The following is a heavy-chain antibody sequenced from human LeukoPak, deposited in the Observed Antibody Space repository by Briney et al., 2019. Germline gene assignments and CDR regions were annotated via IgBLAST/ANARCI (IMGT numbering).Heavy chain of an antibody. Sequence: GGSLRLSCAASGFTFDDYTMHWVRQAPGKGLEWVSLISWDGGSTYYADSVKGRFTISRDNSKNSLYLQMNSLRTEDTALYYCAKDIKSPDGGYVFDYWGQGTLVTVSS. V-gene: IGHV3-43*01. D-gene: IGHD5-12*01. J-gene: IGHJ4*02. CDR2: ISWDGGST. CDR3: AKDIKSPDGGYVFDY. CDR1: GFTFDDYT.